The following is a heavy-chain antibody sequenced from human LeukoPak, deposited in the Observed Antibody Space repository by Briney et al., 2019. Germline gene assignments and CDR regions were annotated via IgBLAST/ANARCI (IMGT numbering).Heavy chain of an antibody. D-gene: IGHD3-3*01. CDR2: IRSKASSYAT. CDR1: GFTFSGSA. J-gene: IGHJ4*02. V-gene: IGHV3-73*01. CDR3: TRHQDDFWSGYFERNFDY. Sequence: GGSLRLSCAASGFTFSGSAMHWVRQASGKGLEWVGRIRSKASSYATAYAASVKGRFTISRDDSKNTAYLQMNSLKTEDTAVYYCTRHQDDFWSGYFERNFDYWGQGTLVTVSS.